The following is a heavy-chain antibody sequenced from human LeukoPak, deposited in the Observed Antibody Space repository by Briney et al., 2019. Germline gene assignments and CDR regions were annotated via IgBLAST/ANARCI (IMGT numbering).Heavy chain of an antibody. D-gene: IGHD6-13*01. J-gene: IGHJ4*02. CDR2: INPNSGGT. CDR3: ARDQSPAAGTGFDY. CDR1: GYTFTGYD. V-gene: IGHV1-2*02. Sequence: ASGKASCKPSGYTFTGYDMNWVRQAPGHGLEWMGWINPNSGGTNYAQKLQGKVTMSRDTSISTAYVELSRLRSDDTAVYYCARDQSPAAGTGFDYWGQGTLVTVSS.